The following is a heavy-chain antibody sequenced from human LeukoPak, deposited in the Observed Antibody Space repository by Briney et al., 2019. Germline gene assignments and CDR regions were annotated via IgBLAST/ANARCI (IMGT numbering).Heavy chain of an antibody. Sequence: TSETLSLTCTVSGGSMSSYYWSWIRQPPGKGLEWIGYIYYSGSTNYNPSLKSRVTISVDTSKNQFSLKLSSVTAADTAVYYCARPLYSSGWYALDYWGQGTLVTVSS. CDR2: IYYSGST. CDR1: GGSMSSYY. J-gene: IGHJ4*02. D-gene: IGHD6-19*01. V-gene: IGHV4-59*01. CDR3: ARPLYSSGWYALDY.